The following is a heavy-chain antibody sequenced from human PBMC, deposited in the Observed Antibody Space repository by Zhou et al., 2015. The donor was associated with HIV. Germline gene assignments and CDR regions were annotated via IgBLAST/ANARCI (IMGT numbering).Heavy chain of an antibody. CDR1: GFTFSSYG. CDR2: IWYDGSNK. D-gene: IGHD5-24*01. V-gene: IGHV3-33*01. Sequence: QAQLVESGGGVVQPGRSLRLSCAASGFTFSSYGMHWVRQAPGKGLEWVAVIWYDGSNKYYADSVKGRFTISRDNSKNTLYLQMNSLRAEDTAVYYCARAFGRDGYNGGFDYWGQGTLVTVSS. J-gene: IGHJ4*02. CDR3: ARAFGRDGYNGGFDY.